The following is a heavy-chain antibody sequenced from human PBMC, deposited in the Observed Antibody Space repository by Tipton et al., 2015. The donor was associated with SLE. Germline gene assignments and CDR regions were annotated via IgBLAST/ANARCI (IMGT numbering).Heavy chain of an antibody. V-gene: IGHV4-39*01. CDR3: ARLRVVRGVIGWFDP. CDR2: IYKSGNT. Sequence: TLSLTCTVSGGSISSSYYWGWIRQPPGKGLEWIGSIYKSGNTYYNPSLKSRLTISVDTSKNQFSLNLSSMTAADTAVYYCARLRVVRGVIGWFDPWGQGTLVTVSS. CDR1: GGSISSSYY. D-gene: IGHD3-10*01. J-gene: IGHJ5*02.